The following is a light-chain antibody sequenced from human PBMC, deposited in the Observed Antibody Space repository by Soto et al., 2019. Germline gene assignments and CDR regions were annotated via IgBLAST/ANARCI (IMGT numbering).Light chain of an antibody. CDR1: SSDVGGYSY. CDR3: CSYAGAFTYV. CDR2: DVS. Sequence: QSVLTQPRSVSGSPGHSVTISCTGTSSDVGGYSYVSWYQQHPGKAPKLMISDVSKRPSGVPDRFSGSKLGNTASLTISGLQAEDEADYYCCSYAGAFTYVFGSGTKVTVL. V-gene: IGLV2-11*01. J-gene: IGLJ1*01.